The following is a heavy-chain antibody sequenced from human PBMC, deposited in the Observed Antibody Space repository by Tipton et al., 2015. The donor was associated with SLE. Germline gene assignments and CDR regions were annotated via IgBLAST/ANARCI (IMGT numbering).Heavy chain of an antibody. D-gene: IGHD2/OR15-2a*01. V-gene: IGHV3-49*04. J-gene: IGHJ4*02. CDR3: TADLYVSTTYCHDF. CDR2: IRSKTYGATT. CDR1: GFTFGDYA. Sequence: SLRLSCTASGFTFGDYAMSWVRQAPGKGLEWVAFIRSKTYGATTEYAASVKGRFTISRDDSKSIVYLQMNSLKTEDTAVYYCTADLYVSTTYCHDFWGQGTLVTVSS.